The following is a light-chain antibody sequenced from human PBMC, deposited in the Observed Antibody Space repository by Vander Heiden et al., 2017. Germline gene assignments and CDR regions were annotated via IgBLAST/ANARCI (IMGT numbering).Light chain of an antibody. CDR3: RQALQTPYT. J-gene: IGKJ2*01. V-gene: IGKV2-28*01. CDR2: LAS. Sequence: DIVMSQSPLSLPVTPGEPAFIYGRSSQSLLHTNGCNYLDWYRQKPGQSPQLLIHLASNRAFGVPDRVSGSGSGTDFTLKISRVEAEDVGVYYCRQALQTPYTFGQGTKLEI. CDR1: QSLLHTNGCNY.